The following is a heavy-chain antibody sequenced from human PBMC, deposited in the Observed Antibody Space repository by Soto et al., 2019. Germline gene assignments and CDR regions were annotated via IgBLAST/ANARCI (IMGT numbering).Heavy chain of an antibody. CDR1: GFTFSTYS. D-gene: IGHD3-22*01. V-gene: IGHV3-21*02. J-gene: IGHJ6*02. Sequence: EVQLLESGGGLVKPGGSLRLSCAASGFTFSTYSMNWVRQAPGKGLEWVSSISSSSSYIYYADSVKGRFTISRDNAKNSLYLQMNSLRAEDTAVYYCASYESSGYYWQYYHYCMDVWGQGTTVTVSS. CDR2: ISSSSSYI. CDR3: ASYESSGYYWQYYHYCMDV.